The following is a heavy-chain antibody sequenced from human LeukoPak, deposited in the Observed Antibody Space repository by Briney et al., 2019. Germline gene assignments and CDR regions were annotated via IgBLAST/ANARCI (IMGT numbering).Heavy chain of an antibody. Sequence: PSETLSLTCTVSGGSISSGGYYWSWVRQHPGKGLEWIGYIYYSGSTYYNPSLKSRVTISVDTSKNQFSLKLSSVTAADTAVYYCARYRGILWFGELFDPLYGMDVWGQGTTGTVSS. CDR2: IYYSGST. V-gene: IGHV4-31*03. CDR1: GGSISSGGYY. J-gene: IGHJ6*02. D-gene: IGHD3-10*01. CDR3: ARYRGILWFGELFDPLYGMDV.